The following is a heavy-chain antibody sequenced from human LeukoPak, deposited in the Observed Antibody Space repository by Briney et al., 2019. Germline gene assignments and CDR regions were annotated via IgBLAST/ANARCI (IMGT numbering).Heavy chain of an antibody. D-gene: IGHD3-22*01. CDR2: ISTSSSYI. Sequence: GGSLRLPCAAFGFTFSSYSMNWVRQAPGKGLEWVSSISTSSSYIYYADSVKGRFTISRDNAKNSLYLQMNSLRAEDTAVYYCASYYYDSSGYPGDYWGQGTLVTVSS. CDR3: ASYYYDSSGYPGDY. CDR1: GFTFSSYS. J-gene: IGHJ4*02. V-gene: IGHV3-21*01.